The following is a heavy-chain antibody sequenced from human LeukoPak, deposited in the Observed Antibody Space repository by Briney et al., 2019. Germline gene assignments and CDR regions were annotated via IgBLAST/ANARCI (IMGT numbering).Heavy chain of an antibody. Sequence: GGSLRLSCAASGFTVSSNYMSWVRQAPGKGLEWVSVIYSGGSTYYADSVKGRFTISRDNSKNTLYLQMNSLRAEDTAVYYCARAPGRYCGGDCYDDAFDIWGQGTMVTVSS. CDR1: GFTVSSNY. V-gene: IGHV3-53*01. CDR2: IYSGGST. J-gene: IGHJ3*02. CDR3: ARAPGRYCGGDCYDDAFDI. D-gene: IGHD2-21*02.